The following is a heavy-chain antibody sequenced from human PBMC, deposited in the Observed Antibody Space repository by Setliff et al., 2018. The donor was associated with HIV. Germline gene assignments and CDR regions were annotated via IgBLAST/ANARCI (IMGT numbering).Heavy chain of an antibody. J-gene: IGHJ4*02. D-gene: IGHD3-3*01. CDR2: INPNSGDI. CDR1: GYSFTGYY. Sequence: ASVKVSCKASGYSFTGYYMHWVRKAPGQGLEWMGWINPNSGDIKYAQKFQGRVTMTRDTSISTAYMELRRLGSDDTAVYYCARDTWLERATIPLVYWGQGTLVTVSS. V-gene: IGHV1-2*02. CDR3: ARDTWLERATIPLVY.